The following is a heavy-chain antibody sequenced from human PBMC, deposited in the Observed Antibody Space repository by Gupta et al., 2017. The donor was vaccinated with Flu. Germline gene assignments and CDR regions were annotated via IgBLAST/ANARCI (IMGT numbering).Heavy chain of an antibody. CDR3: AKRGGTHYNILTGLDY. Sequence: APGQGLRWVAGISYDGRDQYYGDSVKGRFSVSRDNAQNSVFLQMNSLSTEDTAVYFCAKRGGTHYNILTGLDYWGQGILVTVSS. J-gene: IGHJ4*02. CDR2: ISYDGRDQ. D-gene: IGHD3-9*01. V-gene: IGHV3-30*18.